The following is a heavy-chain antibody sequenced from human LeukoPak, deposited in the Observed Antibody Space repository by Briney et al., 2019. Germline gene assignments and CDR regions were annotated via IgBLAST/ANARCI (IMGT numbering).Heavy chain of an antibody. CDR1: GGSISSYY. V-gene: IGHV4-4*07. CDR3: ARGSMVTSPFDY. CDR2: IYTSGST. J-gene: IGHJ4*02. Sequence: PSETLSLTCTVSGGSISSYYWSWLRQPAGKGLEWIGRIYTSGSTYYNPSLKSRVTMSVDTSKNQFSLKLSSVTAADTAVYYCARGSMVTSPFDYWGQGTLVTVSS. D-gene: IGHD2-21*02.